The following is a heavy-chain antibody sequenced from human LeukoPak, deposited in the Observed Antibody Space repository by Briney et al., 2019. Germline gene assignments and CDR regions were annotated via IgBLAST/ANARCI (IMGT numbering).Heavy chain of an antibody. CDR2: MKPNSGNT. CDR1: GYTFTSYD. J-gene: IGHJ4*02. Sequence: ASVKVSCKASGYTFTSYDINWVRQAPGQGLEGMGWMKPNSGNTVYAKKLKGRVTMTRNTSISTAYMELSSLRSEDTAVYYCARGRGSSGWPLDYWGQGTLVTVSS. V-gene: IGHV1-8*01. D-gene: IGHD6-19*01. CDR3: ARGRGSSGWPLDY.